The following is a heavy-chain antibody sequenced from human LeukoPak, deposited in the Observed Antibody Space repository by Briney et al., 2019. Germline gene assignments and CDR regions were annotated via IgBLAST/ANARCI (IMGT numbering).Heavy chain of an antibody. J-gene: IGHJ4*02. CDR2: INPNSGGT. V-gene: IGHV1-2*02. Sequence: GASVKVSCKASGYTFTGYYMHWVRQAPGQGLEWMGWINPNSGGTNYAQKFQGRVTMTRDTSISTAYMELSRLRSDDTAVYYCARDTSGGGPKWGFDYWGQGTLVTVSS. D-gene: IGHD7-27*01. CDR1: GYTFTGYY. CDR3: ARDTSGGGPKWGFDY.